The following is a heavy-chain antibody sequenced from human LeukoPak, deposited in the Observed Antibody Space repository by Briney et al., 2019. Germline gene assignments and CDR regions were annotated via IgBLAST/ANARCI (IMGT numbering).Heavy chain of an antibody. CDR2: ISGSGGST. CDR3: AKTSYYDSSPLDY. Sequence: GGSLRLSCAASGFTFSSYAISWVRQAPGKGLEWVSAISGSGGSTYYADSVKGRFTISRDNSKNTLYLQMNSLRAEDTAVYYCAKTSYYDSSPLDYWGQGTLVTVSS. V-gene: IGHV3-23*01. J-gene: IGHJ4*02. CDR1: GFTFSSYA. D-gene: IGHD3-22*01.